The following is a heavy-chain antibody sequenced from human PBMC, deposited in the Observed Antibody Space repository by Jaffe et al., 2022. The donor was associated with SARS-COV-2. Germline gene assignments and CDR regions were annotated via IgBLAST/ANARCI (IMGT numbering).Heavy chain of an antibody. CDR1: GFTVSSNY. D-gene: IGHD6-13*01. J-gene: IGHJ3*02. CDR2: IYSGGST. Sequence: EVQLVESGGGLIQPGGSLRLSCAASGFTVSSNYMSWVRQAPGKGLEWVSVIYSGGSTYYADSVKGRFTISRDNSKNTLYLQMNSLRAEDTAVYYCARGYSSSWFTSSPQGAFDIWGQGTMVTVSS. CDR3: ARGYSSSWFTSSPQGAFDI. V-gene: IGHV3-53*01.